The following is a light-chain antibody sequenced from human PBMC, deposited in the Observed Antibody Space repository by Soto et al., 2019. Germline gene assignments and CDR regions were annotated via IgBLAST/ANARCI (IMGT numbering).Light chain of an antibody. V-gene: IGLV2-14*03. CDR2: DVS. J-gene: IGLJ1*01. CDR1: SSDVGGYNY. Sequence: QSVLTQPASVSGSPGQSITISCTGTSSDVGGYNYVSWYQQHPGKAPKFIIYDVSNRPSGVSNRFYGSKSGNTASLTISGLQAEDEADYYCSSYTRSTTYVFGTGPKLTVL. CDR3: SSYTRSTTYV.